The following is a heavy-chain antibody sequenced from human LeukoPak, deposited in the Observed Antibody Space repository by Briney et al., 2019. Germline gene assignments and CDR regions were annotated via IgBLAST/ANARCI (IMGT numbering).Heavy chain of an antibody. CDR1: GYTFTSYD. V-gene: IGHV1-8*01. CDR3: ARAPNYGGTNWFDP. J-gene: IGHJ5*02. CDR2: MNPNSGNT. Sequence: VSVKVSCKASGYTFTSYDINWVRQATGQGLEWMGWMNPNSGNTGYAQKFQGRVTMTRNTSISTAYMELSSLRSEDTAVYYCARAPNYGGTNWFDPWGQGTLVTVSS. D-gene: IGHD4-23*01.